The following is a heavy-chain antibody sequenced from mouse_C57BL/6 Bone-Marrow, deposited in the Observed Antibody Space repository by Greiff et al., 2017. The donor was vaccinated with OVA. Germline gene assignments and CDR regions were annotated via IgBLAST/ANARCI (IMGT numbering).Heavy chain of an antibody. J-gene: IGHJ4*01. Sequence: EVQLVESGPVLVKPGASVKMSCKASGYTFTDYYMNWVKQSHGKSLEWIGVINPYNGGTSYNQKFKGKATLTVDKSSSTAYMELNSLTSEDSAVYYCARYGGSSPYYYAMDYWGQGTSVTVSS. V-gene: IGHV1-19*01. CDR3: ARYGGSSPYYYAMDY. D-gene: IGHD1-1*01. CDR2: INPYNGGT. CDR1: GYTFTDYY.